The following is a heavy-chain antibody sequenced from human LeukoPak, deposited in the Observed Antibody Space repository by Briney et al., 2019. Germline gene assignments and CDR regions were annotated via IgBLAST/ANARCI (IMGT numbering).Heavy chain of an antibody. CDR2: ISWNSGTI. CDR1: GFTFSSYA. V-gene: IGHV3-9*01. D-gene: IGHD6-19*01. CDR3: ARAYKDRSLAGKKEFFQH. J-gene: IGHJ1*01. Sequence: GGSLRLSCAASGFTFSSYAMNWVRQVPGKGLEWISLISWNSGTIGYADSVKGRFTISRDNANNFLYLQMNSLRAEDTALYYCARAYKDRSLAGKKEFFQHWGQGTLVTVSS.